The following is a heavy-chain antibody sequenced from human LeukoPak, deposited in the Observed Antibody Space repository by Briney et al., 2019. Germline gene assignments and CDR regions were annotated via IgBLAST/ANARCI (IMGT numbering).Heavy chain of an antibody. CDR3: AKDKILEWLSPNWFDP. D-gene: IGHD3-3*01. CDR2: ISGSGGST. V-gene: IGHV3-23*01. CDR1: GFTFSDYY. J-gene: IGHJ5*02. Sequence: GGSLRLSCAASGFTFSDYYMSWVRQAPGKGLEWVSAISGSGGSTYYADSVKGRFTISRDNSKNTLYLQMNSLRAEDTAVYYCAKDKILEWLSPNWFDPWGQGTLVTVSS.